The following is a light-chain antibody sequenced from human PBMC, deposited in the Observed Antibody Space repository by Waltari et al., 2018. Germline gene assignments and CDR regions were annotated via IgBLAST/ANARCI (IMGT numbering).Light chain of an antibody. Sequence: NFMLTQPHSVSESPGKTVIISCTRSSGSIARNFVQCYQQRPGSAPTTVIFEDNERPSGVPDRFSGSIDSSSNSASLTISGLRTEDEADYYCQSYDTTTHWVFGGGTKLTVL. J-gene: IGLJ3*02. CDR3: QSYDTTTHWV. CDR2: EDN. V-gene: IGLV6-57*03. CDR1: SGSIARNF.